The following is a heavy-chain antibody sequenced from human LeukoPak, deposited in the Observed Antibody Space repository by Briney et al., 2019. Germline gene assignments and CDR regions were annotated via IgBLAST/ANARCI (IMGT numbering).Heavy chain of an antibody. D-gene: IGHD3-22*01. CDR2: IYYSGST. Sequence: SETLSLTCTVSGGSISSYYWNWIRQSPGKGLEWIGYIYYSGSTNYNPSLESRVTISVDTSKNQFSLKLNSVIAADTAVYYCARLKYYYDNSGYYKPFDYWGQGTLVTVSS. CDR1: GGSISSYY. V-gene: IGHV4-59*01. J-gene: IGHJ4*02. CDR3: ARLKYYYDNSGYYKPFDY.